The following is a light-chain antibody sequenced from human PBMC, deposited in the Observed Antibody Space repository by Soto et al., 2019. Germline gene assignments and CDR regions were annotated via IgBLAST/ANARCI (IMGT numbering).Light chain of an antibody. CDR2: GAS. J-gene: IGKJ1*01. Sequence: DIQMTQSPSSLSASIGDRVNITCRASQPIRKSLNWYKQKAETAPKLLIFGASSLQSGVPSRFSASGSGTEFTLTINSLQPEDFATYHCQQSYSTPWTFGQGTKVEI. CDR1: QPIRKS. V-gene: IGKV1-39*01. CDR3: QQSYSTPWT.